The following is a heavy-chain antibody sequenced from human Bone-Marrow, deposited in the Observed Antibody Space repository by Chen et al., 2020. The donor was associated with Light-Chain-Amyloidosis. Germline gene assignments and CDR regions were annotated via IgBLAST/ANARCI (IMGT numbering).Heavy chain of an antibody. Sequence: EVQLVESGGGLVQPGGSLRLACAASGFTFSSYHMHWVRQATGNGLAWVSAIGTAGDPYYPGSVKGRFTISRENAKNSLYLQMNSLRAGDTAVYYCARGGGVVWGDPWYFDLWGRGTLVTVSS. J-gene: IGHJ2*01. CDR1: GFTFSSYH. CDR2: IGTAGDP. D-gene: IGHD3-3*01. CDR3: ARGGGVVWGDPWYFDL. V-gene: IGHV3-13*05.